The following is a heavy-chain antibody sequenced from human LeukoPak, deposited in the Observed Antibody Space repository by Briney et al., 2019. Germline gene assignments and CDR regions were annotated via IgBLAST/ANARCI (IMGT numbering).Heavy chain of an antibody. V-gene: IGHV3-23*01. J-gene: IGHJ6*03. D-gene: IGHD2-15*01. Sequence: PWGSLSLSCAASGFTFSSYGMNWVRQAPGKGLEWVSAISGSGGSTYYADSVKGRFTISRDNSKNTLYLQMNSLRAEDTAVYYCAKCPPRAAYYYYMDVWGKGTTVSISS. CDR1: GFTFSSYG. CDR2: ISGSGGST. CDR3: AKCPPRAAYYYYMDV.